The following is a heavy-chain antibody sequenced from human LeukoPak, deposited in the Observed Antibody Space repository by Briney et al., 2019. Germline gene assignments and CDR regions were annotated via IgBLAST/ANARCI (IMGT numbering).Heavy chain of an antibody. J-gene: IGHJ4*02. CDR2: LNQDADRE. CDR1: GFNFRAYG. V-gene: IGHV3-7*01. Sequence: GGSLRLSCAASGFNFRAYGMSWARQAPGKGLEWVASLNQDADREYYVDSVKGRFTISRDNAKNSLYLQMDSLRVEDTAVYYCARATTASDRDHWGQGTLVTVS. D-gene: IGHD1-14*01. CDR3: ARATTASDRDH.